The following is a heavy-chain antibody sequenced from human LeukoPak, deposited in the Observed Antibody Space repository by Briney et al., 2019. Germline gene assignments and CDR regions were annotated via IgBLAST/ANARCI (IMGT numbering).Heavy chain of an antibody. CDR2: IYTPGRA. CDR3: ARHGYTASHFFLDY. J-gene: IGHJ4*02. CDR1: TGAINSYY. V-gene: IGHV4-4*07. Sequence: SQTLSPTCSVSTGAINSYYWGCVWRPARGGLPWIGRIYTPGRADYAPSLQSRVAMSIDTSRKQFSLNFKSVTAADTATYFCARHGYTASHFFLDYWSQGAPVTVSS. D-gene: IGHD5-18*01.